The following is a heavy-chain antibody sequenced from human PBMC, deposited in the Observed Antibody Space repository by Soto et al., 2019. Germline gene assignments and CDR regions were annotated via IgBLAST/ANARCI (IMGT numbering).Heavy chain of an antibody. D-gene: IGHD4-17*01. CDR1: GYTFTSYY. CDR2: INPSGGST. Sequence: ASVKVSCKASGYTFTSYYMHWVRQAPGQGLEWMGIINPSGGSTSYAQKFQGRVTMTRDTSTSTVYMELSSLRSEDTAVYYCAGETPYGGNSPAFDIWGQGTMVTVSS. J-gene: IGHJ3*02. CDR3: AGETPYGGNSPAFDI. V-gene: IGHV1-46*01.